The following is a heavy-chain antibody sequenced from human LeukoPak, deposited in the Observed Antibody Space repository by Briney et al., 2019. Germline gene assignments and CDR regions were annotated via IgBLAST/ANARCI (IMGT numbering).Heavy chain of an antibody. CDR1: GYSFTSYW. Sequence: GESLKISCXGSGYSFTSYWIGWVRQMPGKGLEWMGIIYPGDSDTSYSPSFQGQVTISADKSISTAYLQWSSLKASDTAMYYCARLSADDYDFWSGYLNAFDIWGPGTMVTVSS. CDR3: ARLSADDYDFWSGYLNAFDI. V-gene: IGHV5-51*01. J-gene: IGHJ3*02. CDR2: IYPGDSDT. D-gene: IGHD3-3*01.